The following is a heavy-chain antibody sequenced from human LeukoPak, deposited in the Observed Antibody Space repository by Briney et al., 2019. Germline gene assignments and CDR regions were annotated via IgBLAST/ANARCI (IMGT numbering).Heavy chain of an antibody. CDR1: GGSISSYY. Sequence: SETLSLTCTVSGGSISSYYWSWIRQPPGKGLEWIGYIYYSGGTDYNPSLKSRATISVDTSKNQFSLQLRSVTAADTAVYYCARHEKNGGYYDNWGQGTLVTVSS. CDR3: ARHEKNGGYYDN. V-gene: IGHV4-59*08. D-gene: IGHD3-22*01. J-gene: IGHJ4*02. CDR2: IYYSGGT.